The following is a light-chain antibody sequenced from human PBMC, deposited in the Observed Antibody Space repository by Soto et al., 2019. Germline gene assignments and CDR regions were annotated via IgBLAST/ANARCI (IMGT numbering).Light chain of an antibody. CDR3: QQYHSYWT. CDR1: ESISSW. V-gene: IGKV1-5*03. Sequence: IPMTQSPSPLSASVGDRGTITFRASESISSWLAWYQQKPGKAPKLLIYKASSSESGVPSRFSGSGSGTEFTLTISSLQTDDFSTYYCQQYHSYWTFGQGTKVDIK. CDR2: KAS. J-gene: IGKJ1*01.